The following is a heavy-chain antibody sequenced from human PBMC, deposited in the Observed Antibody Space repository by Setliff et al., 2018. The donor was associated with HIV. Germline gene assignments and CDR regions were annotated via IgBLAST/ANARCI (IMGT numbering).Heavy chain of an antibody. CDR1: GYTFTSYG. CDR2: INTKTGNP. D-gene: IGHD2-15*01. V-gene: IGHV7-4-1*02. Sequence: ASVKVSCKASGYTFTSYGINWVRQAPGQGLEWMGWINTKTGNPTYAQGFTGRFVFSLDTSVSTAHLQISSLKAEDTAVYYCARGGGQYCSGGSCSSRFHYYYYYMDVWGKGTTVTVSS. J-gene: IGHJ6*03. CDR3: ARGGGQYCSGGSCSSRFHYYYYYMDV.